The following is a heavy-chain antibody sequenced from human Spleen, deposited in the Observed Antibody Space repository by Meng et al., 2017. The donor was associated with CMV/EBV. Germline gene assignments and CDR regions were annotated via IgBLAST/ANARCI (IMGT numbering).Heavy chain of an antibody. V-gene: IGHV3-74*01. J-gene: IGHJ4*02. D-gene: IGHD3-16*01. Sequence: GESLKISCAASGFTFSSYWTHWARQAPGKGLVWVSRINSDESGTTYADSVKGRFTISRDNAKNTLFLQMNSLRVDDTAVYYCARVALRPHYYFDYWGQGTLVTVSS. CDR2: INSDESGT. CDR1: GFTFSSYW. CDR3: ARVALRPHYYFDY.